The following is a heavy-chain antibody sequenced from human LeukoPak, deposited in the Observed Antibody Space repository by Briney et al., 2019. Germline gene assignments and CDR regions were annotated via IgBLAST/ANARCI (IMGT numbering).Heavy chain of an antibody. D-gene: IGHD2-2*01. CDR3: ARPSIHCSSTSCYFAAFDI. CDR2: ISSSSSYI. Sequence: GGSLRLSCAASGFTVSSNYMAWVRQAPGKGLEWVSSISSSSSYIYYADSVKGRFTISRDNAKNSLYLQMNSLRAEDTAVYYCARPSIHCSSTSCYFAAFDIWGQGTMVTVSS. V-gene: IGHV3-21*01. CDR1: GFTVSSNY. J-gene: IGHJ3*02.